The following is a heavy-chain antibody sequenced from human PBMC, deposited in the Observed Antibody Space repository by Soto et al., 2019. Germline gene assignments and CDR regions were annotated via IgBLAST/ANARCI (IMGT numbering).Heavy chain of an antibody. CDR2: INPKFGDT. J-gene: IGHJ6*02. Sequence: QVQLVQSGAEVKEPGDSVRVSCEASGYTFTAYYIHWVRQAPGQGLEWMGWINPKFGDTTYAQDFQGRVSMTRDMSISTVYLELSRLTSDVTAIYYCARNIDYYYGPGSGNGHGFWGQGTTVTVFS. CDR3: ARNIDYYYGPGSGNGHGF. D-gene: IGHD3-10*01. CDR1: GYTFTAYY. V-gene: IGHV1-2*02.